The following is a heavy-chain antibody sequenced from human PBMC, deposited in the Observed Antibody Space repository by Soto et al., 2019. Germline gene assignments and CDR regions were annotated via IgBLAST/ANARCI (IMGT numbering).Heavy chain of an antibody. J-gene: IGHJ6*02. CDR3: AKDVSTIFGVVIIGYYYYGMDV. CDR1: GFTFSSYG. Sequence: QVQLVESGGGVVQPGRSLRLSCAASGFTFSSYGMHWVRQAPGKGLEWVAVISYDGSNKYYADSVKGRFTISRDNSKNTLYLQMNSLRAEDTAVYYCAKDVSTIFGVVIIGYYYYGMDVWGQGTTVTVSS. CDR2: ISYDGSNK. D-gene: IGHD3-3*01. V-gene: IGHV3-30*18.